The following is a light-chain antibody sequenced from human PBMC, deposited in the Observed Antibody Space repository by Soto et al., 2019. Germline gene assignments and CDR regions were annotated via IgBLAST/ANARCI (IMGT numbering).Light chain of an antibody. CDR1: SSNVGSNY. CDR3: ASWDDSLSGDV. Sequence: VLTQPPSASGTPGQRVTISCSGSSSNVGSNYVYWYQQLPGTAPRLLIYRNNQRPSGVPDRFSGSKSGTSASLAITGLRSEDEADYYCASWDDSLSGDVFGTGTKLTVL. J-gene: IGLJ1*01. CDR2: RNN. V-gene: IGLV1-47*01.